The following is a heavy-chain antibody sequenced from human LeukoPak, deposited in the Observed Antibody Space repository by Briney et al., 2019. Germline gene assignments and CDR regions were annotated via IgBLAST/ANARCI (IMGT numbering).Heavy chain of an antibody. D-gene: IGHD3-22*01. J-gene: IGHJ4*02. CDR2: ISGSGGST. CDR1: GFTFSSYA. Sequence: GGSLRLSCAASGFTFSSYAMSWVRQAPGKGLEWVSAISGSGGSTYYADSVKGRFTISRDNSKNTLYLQMNSLRAEDTAVYYCAKGYDSSGYYPTSFDYWGQGTLVTVSS. V-gene: IGHV3-23*01. CDR3: AKGYDSSGYYPTSFDY.